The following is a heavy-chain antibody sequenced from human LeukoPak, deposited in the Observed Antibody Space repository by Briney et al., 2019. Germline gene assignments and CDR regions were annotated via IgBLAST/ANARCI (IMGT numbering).Heavy chain of an antibody. V-gene: IGHV4-34*01. CDR1: GGSFSGYY. Sequence: PSETLSLTCAIYGGSFSGYYWSWIRQPPGKGLEWIGEINHSGGTNYNPSLKSRVTISVDTSKNQFSLKLSSVTAADTAVYYCARSHAGELVGATTKRNNWFDPWGQGTLVTVSS. CDR2: INHSGGT. J-gene: IGHJ5*02. CDR3: ARSHAGELVGATTKRNNWFDP. D-gene: IGHD1-26*01.